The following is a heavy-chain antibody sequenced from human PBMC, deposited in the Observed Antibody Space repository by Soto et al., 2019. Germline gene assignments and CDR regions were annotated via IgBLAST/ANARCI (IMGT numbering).Heavy chain of an antibody. Sequence: SETLSLTCTVSGVSISSGDYFWSWIGQPPGKGLEWIGYIYSSGSTYYNPSLKSRVTISVDTSQNQFSLKLSSVTAADTAVYYCAIEPYSYGYAIPFDYWGQATLFTLS. CDR1: GVSISSGDYF. D-gene: IGHD5-18*01. CDR3: AIEPYSYGYAIPFDY. V-gene: IGHV4-30-4*01. J-gene: IGHJ4*02. CDR2: IYSSGST.